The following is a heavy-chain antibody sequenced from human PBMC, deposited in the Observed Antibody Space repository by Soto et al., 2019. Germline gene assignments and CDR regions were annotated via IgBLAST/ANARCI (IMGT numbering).Heavy chain of an antibody. CDR3: ASYHYLDLWTGSRHYMDV. CDR1: GGSLSGYY. CDR2: INHSGTT. D-gene: IGHD3-9*01. V-gene: IGHV4-34*01. J-gene: IGHJ6*03. Sequence: QVHLEQWGAGLLNPSETLSLTCAVYGGSLSGYYWSWVRQSPGKGLEWIGEINHSGTTNYNPSLKTRVTISADTFTNQFSLRLSSVTAADSAVYYCASYHYLDLWTGSRHYMDVWGRGTTVTVSS.